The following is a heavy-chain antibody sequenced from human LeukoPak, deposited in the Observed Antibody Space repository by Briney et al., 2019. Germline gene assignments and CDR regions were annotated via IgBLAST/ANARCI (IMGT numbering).Heavy chain of an antibody. CDR2: IYYSGST. V-gene: IGHV4-39*07. Sequence: SETLSLTCTVSGGSISSSSYYWGWIRQPPGKGLEWIGSIYYSGSTYYNPSLKSRVTISVDTSKNQFSLKLSSVTAADTAVYYCARDYPGSSSWGYYYYGMDVWGQGTTVTVSS. CDR1: GGSISSSSYY. D-gene: IGHD6-13*01. CDR3: ARDYPGSSSWGYYYYGMDV. J-gene: IGHJ6*02.